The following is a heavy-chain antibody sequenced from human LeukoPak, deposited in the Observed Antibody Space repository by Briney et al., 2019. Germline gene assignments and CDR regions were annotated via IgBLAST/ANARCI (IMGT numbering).Heavy chain of an antibody. J-gene: IGHJ4*02. CDR3: AKGGDIPKVINDY. D-gene: IGHD5-18*01. CDR1: GFTFSTYA. Sequence: GGSLRLSCAASGFTFSTYAMSWVRQAPGKGLDWVSEISGSGGTTFYADSVKGRFTISRDNSKNTLYLQMNSLRVKDTPVYYCAKGGDIPKVINDYWGQGTLVTVSS. CDR2: ISGSGGTT. V-gene: IGHV3-23*01.